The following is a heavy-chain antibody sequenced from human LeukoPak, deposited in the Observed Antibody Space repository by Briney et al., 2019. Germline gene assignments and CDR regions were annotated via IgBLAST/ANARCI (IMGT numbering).Heavy chain of an antibody. J-gene: IGHJ4*02. CDR1: GYTFTSNY. CDR2: ISPSGGST. V-gene: IGHV1-46*01. CDR3: ARGGRYYYGSESDY. Sequence: ASVKVSCKASGYTFTSNYMHWVRQAPGQGPEWMGVISPSGGSTTYAQKFQGRVTLTRDMSASTDYLELSSLRSEDTAVYYCARGGRYYYGSESDYWGQGTLVTVSS. D-gene: IGHD3-10*01.